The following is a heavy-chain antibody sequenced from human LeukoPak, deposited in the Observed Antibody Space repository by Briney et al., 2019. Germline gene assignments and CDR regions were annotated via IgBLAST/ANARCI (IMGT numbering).Heavy chain of an antibody. Sequence: ASVEVSCKASGYTFTGYYMHWVRQAPGQGLEWMGRINPNSGGTNYAQKFQGRVTMTRDTSISTAYMELSRLRSDDTAVYYCARAGYSSGWYECWGQGTLVTVSS. D-gene: IGHD6-19*01. J-gene: IGHJ5*01. CDR3: ARAGYSSGWYEC. CDR1: GYTFTGYY. CDR2: INPNSGGT. V-gene: IGHV1-2*06.